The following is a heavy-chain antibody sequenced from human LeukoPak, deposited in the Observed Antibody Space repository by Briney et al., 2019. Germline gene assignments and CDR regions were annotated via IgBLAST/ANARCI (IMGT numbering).Heavy chain of an antibody. CDR1: GFTVSNNY. V-gene: IGHV3-53*04. CDR3: ARSTPVDTARGYYGMDV. D-gene: IGHD5-18*01. CDR2: IYSGGST. J-gene: IGHJ6*02. Sequence: GGSLRLSCAASGFTVSNNYMNWVRQAPGKGLEWVSTIYSGGSTYYADSVKGRFTISRHNSKNTLDLQMNSLRAEDTAVYNCARSTPVDTARGYYGMDVWGQGTTVTVSS.